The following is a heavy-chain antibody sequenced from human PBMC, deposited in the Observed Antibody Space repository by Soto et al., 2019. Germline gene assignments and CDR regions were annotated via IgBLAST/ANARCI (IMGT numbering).Heavy chain of an antibody. CDR2: IYYSGST. V-gene: IGHV4-59*01. Sequence: SETLSLTCTVSGGSISSYYWSWIRQPPGKGLEWIGYIYYSGSTNYNPSLKSRVTISADTSKNQFSLKLSSVTAADTAVYYCARDLGGGSCRWGQGTLVTVSS. CDR3: ARDLGGGSCR. CDR1: GGSISSYY. J-gene: IGHJ4*02. D-gene: IGHD2-15*01.